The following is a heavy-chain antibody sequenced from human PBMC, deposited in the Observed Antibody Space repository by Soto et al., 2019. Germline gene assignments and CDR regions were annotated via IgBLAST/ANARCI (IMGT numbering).Heavy chain of an antibody. CDR2: IIPIFGTA. J-gene: IGHJ6*02. D-gene: IGHD3-9*01. Sequence: GASVKVSCKASGGTFSSYAISWVRQAPGQGLEWMGGIIPIFGTANYAQKFQGRVTITADESTSTAYMELSSLRSEDTAVYYCASEEHLGITIFPSYYYGMDVWGQGTTVTVSS. V-gene: IGHV1-69*13. CDR3: ASEEHLGITIFPSYYYGMDV. CDR1: GGTFSSYA.